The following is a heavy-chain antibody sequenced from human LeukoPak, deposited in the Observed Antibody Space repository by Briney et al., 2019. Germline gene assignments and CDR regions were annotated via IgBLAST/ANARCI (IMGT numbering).Heavy chain of an antibody. CDR3: AKRVGPGRAFDI. Sequence: PGGSLILSCAASGFTFSSYAMSWVRQAPGKGLEWVSAISGSGGSTYYADSVKGRFTISRDNSKNTLYLQVNSLRAEDTAVYYCAKRVGPGRAFDIWGQGTMVTVSS. CDR2: ISGSGGST. D-gene: IGHD3-10*01. J-gene: IGHJ3*02. CDR1: GFTFSSYA. V-gene: IGHV3-23*01.